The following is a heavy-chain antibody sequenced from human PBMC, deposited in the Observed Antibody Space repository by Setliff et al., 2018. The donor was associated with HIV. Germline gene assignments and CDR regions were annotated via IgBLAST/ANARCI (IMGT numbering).Heavy chain of an antibody. CDR2: ISASGGST. CDR3: AKAGFSTIFGVANPGGFDY. Sequence: GGSLRLSCATSGFTFSSYAMNWVRQAPGKGLQWVSVISASGGSTDYADPVKGRFTIPRDNSKNTLYLQMTSLRAEDTAVYYCAKAGFSTIFGVANPGGFDYWGQGTLVTVS. D-gene: IGHD3-3*01. J-gene: IGHJ4*02. CDR1: GFTFSSYA. V-gene: IGHV3-23*01.